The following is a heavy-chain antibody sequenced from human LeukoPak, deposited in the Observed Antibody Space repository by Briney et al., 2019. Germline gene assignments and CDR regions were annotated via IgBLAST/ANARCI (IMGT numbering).Heavy chain of an antibody. J-gene: IGHJ4*02. D-gene: IGHD6-13*01. V-gene: IGHV4-34*01. Sequence: SETLSLTCTVSGGSISSYYWTWIRQPPGKGLEWIGEISHSGSTNYIPSLKSRVNISLDTSKNQFSLNLSSVTAADTAVYYCARLLSSSWHHFDSWGQGTLVTVSS. CDR3: ARLLSSSWHHFDS. CDR2: ISHSGST. CDR1: GGSISSYY.